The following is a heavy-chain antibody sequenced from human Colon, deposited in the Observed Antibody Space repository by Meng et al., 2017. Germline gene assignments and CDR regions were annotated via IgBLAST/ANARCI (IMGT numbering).Heavy chain of an antibody. CDR3: ARSPAAKYFHH. J-gene: IGHJ1*01. CDR1: GFTINDYT. Sequence: GGSLRLSCVASGFTINDYTISWVRQAPGKELEWVGFIRGKPYDGTTDYAASVKGRFTISRDDSKSIAYLQMNSLKSEDTALYYCARSPAAKYFHHWGQGTLVTVSS. V-gene: IGHV3-49*04. CDR2: IRGKPYDGTT. D-gene: IGHD6-25*01.